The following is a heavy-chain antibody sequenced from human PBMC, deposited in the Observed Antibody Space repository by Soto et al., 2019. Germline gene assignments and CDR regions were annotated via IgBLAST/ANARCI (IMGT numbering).Heavy chain of an antibody. CDR1: GFTFSSYA. CDR3: ARDGPNVLRFLEWLCQIDF. D-gene: IGHD3-3*01. CDR2: ISFDGSNK. V-gene: IGHV3-30-3*01. Sequence: QVQLVESGGGVVQPGRSLRLSCAASGFTFSSYAMHWVRQAPGKGLEWVAVISFDGSNKYYADSVKGRFTISRDNSMNXLXQQVNCLRAAETAVYYCARDGPNVLRFLEWLCQIDFWGQGTLVTVSS. J-gene: IGHJ4*02.